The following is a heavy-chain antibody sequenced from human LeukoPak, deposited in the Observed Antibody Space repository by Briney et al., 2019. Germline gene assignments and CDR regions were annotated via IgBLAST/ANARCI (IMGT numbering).Heavy chain of an antibody. CDR3: ARGERIMVRGVINY. Sequence: GGSLRLSCAASGFTFSSYSMNWVRQAPGKRLEWVSSISSSSSYIYYADSVKGRYTISRDNAKNSLYLQMNSLRAEDTAVYYCARGERIMVRGVINYWGQGTLVTVSS. D-gene: IGHD3-10*01. CDR1: GFTFSSYS. J-gene: IGHJ4*02. CDR2: ISSSSSYI. V-gene: IGHV3-21*01.